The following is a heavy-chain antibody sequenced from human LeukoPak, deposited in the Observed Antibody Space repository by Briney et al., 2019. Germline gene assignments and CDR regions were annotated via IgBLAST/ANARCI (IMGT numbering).Heavy chain of an antibody. CDR1: GGSISSYY. V-gene: IGHV4-59*01. D-gene: IGHD1-26*01. J-gene: IGHJ4*02. Sequence: SETLSLTCTVSGGSISSYYWSWIRQPPGKGPEWIGYIYYSGSTNYNPSLKSRVTISVDTSKNQFSLKLSSVTAADTAVYYCARVPSGSYYFDYWGQGTLVTVSS. CDR2: IYYSGST. CDR3: ARVPSGSYYFDY.